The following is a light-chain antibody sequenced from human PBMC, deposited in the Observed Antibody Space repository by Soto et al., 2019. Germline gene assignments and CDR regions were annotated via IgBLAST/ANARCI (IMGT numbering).Light chain of an antibody. CDR3: QQYGSSPCT. CDR2: GAS. V-gene: IGKV3-20*01. CDR1: QSVSSSY. Sequence: EIVLTQSPGTLSLSPGERVTLSCRASQSVSSSYLAWYQQKPGQAPRLLIYGASSRATGIPDRFSGSGSGTDFTLPISRLEPEDFAVYYCQQYGSSPCTFGPGTKVDIK. J-gene: IGKJ3*01.